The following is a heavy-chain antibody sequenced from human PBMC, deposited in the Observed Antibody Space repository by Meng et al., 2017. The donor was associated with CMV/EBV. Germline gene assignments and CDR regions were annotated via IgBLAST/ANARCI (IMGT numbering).Heavy chain of an antibody. CDR3: AREGALAYFDY. D-gene: IGHD5-12*01. CDR1: GGTLRSYA. CDR2: ITPIVGTA. Sequence: QLVACGEGVKNPGSLVKFCCKACGGTLRSYAISWVRQAPGEGLELMRGITPIVGTANYAKKFQGSVTITADESTSTDYMELSSLRSEDTAVYYCAREGALAYFDYWGQGTLVTVSS. J-gene: IGHJ4*02. V-gene: IGHV1-69*01.